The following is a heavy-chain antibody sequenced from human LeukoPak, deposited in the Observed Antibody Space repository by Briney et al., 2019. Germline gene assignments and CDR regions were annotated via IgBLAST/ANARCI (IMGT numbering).Heavy chain of an antibody. CDR1: GFTVSSNY. V-gene: IGHV3-66*01. D-gene: IGHD1-14*01. CDR3: ARVADHYKYVNYFDY. J-gene: IGHJ4*02. Sequence: PGGSLRLSCAASGFTVSSNYMSWVRQAPGKELEWVSVIYSGGSTYYADSVKGRFTISRDNSKNTLYLQMNSLRAEDTAVYYCARVADHYKYVNYFDYWGQGTLVTVSS. CDR2: IYSGGST.